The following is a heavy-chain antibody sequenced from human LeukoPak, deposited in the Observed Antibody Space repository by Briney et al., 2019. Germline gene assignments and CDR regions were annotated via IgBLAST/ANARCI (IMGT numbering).Heavy chain of an antibody. Sequence: SETLSLTCTVSGGSISSYYWRWIRQPPGKGLEWIGYIYNSGSTNYNPSLKSRVTISVDTSKNQFSLKLSSVTAADTAVYYCARHVDGYGTIHDWGQGTLVTVSS. V-gene: IGHV4-59*08. CDR2: IYNSGST. CDR1: GGSISSYY. CDR3: ARHVDGYGTIHD. J-gene: IGHJ4*02. D-gene: IGHD5-24*01.